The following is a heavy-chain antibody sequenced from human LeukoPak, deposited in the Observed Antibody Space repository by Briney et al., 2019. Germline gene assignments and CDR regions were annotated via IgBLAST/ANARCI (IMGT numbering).Heavy chain of an antibody. CDR3: ARTKSYDSSGYYSFDY. V-gene: IGHV1-69*13. D-gene: IGHD3-22*01. J-gene: IGHJ4*02. CDR2: IIPIFGTA. Sequence: ASVQVSCKASGGTFSSYAISWVRQAPGQGLEWMGGIIPIFGTANYAQKFQGRVTITADESTSTAYMELSSLRSEDMAVYYCARTKSYDSSGYYSFDYWGQGTLVTVSS. CDR1: GGTFSSYA.